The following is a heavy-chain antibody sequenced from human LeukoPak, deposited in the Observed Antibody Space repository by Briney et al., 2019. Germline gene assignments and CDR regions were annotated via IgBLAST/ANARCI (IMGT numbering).Heavy chain of an antibody. V-gene: IGHV3-43*02. Sequence: GGSLRLSCAASGFTFDDYAMHWVRQAPGKGLEWVSLISGDGGSTYYADSVNGRFTISGDNSKNSLYLQMNSLRTEDTALYYCAKDISDYVWGSYRHNFDYWGQGTLVTVSS. CDR2: ISGDGGST. CDR3: AKDISDYVWGSYRHNFDY. D-gene: IGHD3-16*02. J-gene: IGHJ4*02. CDR1: GFTFDDYA.